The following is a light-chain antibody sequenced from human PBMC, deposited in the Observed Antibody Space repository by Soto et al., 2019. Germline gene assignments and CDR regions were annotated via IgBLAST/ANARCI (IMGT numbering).Light chain of an antibody. CDR2: WAS. V-gene: IGKV4-1*01. J-gene: IGKJ4*01. Sequence: DIVMTQSPDSLAVSLGERATINCKSSQSVLYSSNNKNYLAWYQQKPGQPPKLLIYWASTRESGVPARFSGSGSGTDFTLTISRLQAEDVAVYYCQQYYSTPLTFGGGTKVDIK. CDR1: QSVLYSSNNKNY. CDR3: QQYYSTPLT.